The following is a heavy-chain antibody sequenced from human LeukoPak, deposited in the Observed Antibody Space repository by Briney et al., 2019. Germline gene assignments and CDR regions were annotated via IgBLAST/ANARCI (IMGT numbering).Heavy chain of an antibody. CDR2: ISGSGGST. V-gene: IGHV3-23*01. Sequence: GGSLRLSCAASGFTFSSYGMSWVRQAPGKGLEWVSAISGSGGSTYYADPVKGRFTISRDNSKNTLYLQMNSLRAEDTAVYYCAKEYFRSVTTLAHYYYYIDVWGKGTTVTISS. J-gene: IGHJ6*03. CDR3: AKEYFRSVTTLAHYYYYIDV. CDR1: GFTFSSYG. D-gene: IGHD4-17*01.